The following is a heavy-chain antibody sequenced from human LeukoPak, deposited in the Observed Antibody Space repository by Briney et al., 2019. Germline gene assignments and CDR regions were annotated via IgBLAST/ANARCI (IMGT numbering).Heavy chain of an antibody. CDR3: ARGRGSSRNRGGHYFDY. CDR1: GGSITDYY. J-gene: IGHJ4*02. D-gene: IGHD6-6*01. V-gene: IGHV4-34*01. CDR2: INHSGST. Sequence: SETLSLTCALSGGSITDYYYNWVRQPPGKGLEWIGEINHSGSTNYNPSLKSRVTISVDTSKNQFSLKLSSVTAADTAVYYCARGRGSSRNRGGHYFDYWGQGTLVTVSS.